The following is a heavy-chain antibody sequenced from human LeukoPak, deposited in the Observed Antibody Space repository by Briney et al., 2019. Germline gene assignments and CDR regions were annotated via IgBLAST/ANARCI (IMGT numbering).Heavy chain of an antibody. Sequence: GGSLRLSCAASGFTFSSYEMNWVRQAPGKGLEWVSYTSSGSTIYYADSVKGRFTISRDNAKNSLYLQMNSLRAEDTAVYYCAKFATPYCGGDCSPGYFDYWGQGTLVTVSS. CDR1: GFTFSSYE. CDR3: AKFATPYCGGDCSPGYFDY. D-gene: IGHD2-21*02. V-gene: IGHV3-48*03. J-gene: IGHJ4*02. CDR2: TSSGSTI.